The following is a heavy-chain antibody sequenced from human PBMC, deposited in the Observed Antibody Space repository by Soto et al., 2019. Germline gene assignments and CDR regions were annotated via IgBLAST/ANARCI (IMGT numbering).Heavy chain of an antibody. CDR2: IYYSGST. CDR3: ARQTIAARPRYYYYGMDV. J-gene: IGHJ6*02. V-gene: IGHV4-39*01. Sequence: SETLSLTCTVSGGSISSSSYYWGWIRQPPGKGLEWIGSIYYSGSTYYNPSLKSRVTISVDTSKNQFSLKLSSVTAADTAVYYCARQTIAARPRYYYYGMDVWGQGTTVTVSS. CDR1: GGSISSSSYY. D-gene: IGHD6-6*01.